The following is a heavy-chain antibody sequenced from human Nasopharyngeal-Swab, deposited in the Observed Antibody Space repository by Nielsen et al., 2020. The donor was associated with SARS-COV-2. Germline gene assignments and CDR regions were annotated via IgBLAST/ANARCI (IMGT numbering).Heavy chain of an antibody. CDR3: ARYDDYYDSSGYAY. CDR1: GFRFDSYA. V-gene: IGHV3-23*01. Sequence: GESLKISCAASGFRFDSYAMSWVRQAPGKGLEWVSAIRGSGITTYYADSVKGRFTISRDNSKNTLYRQMNSLRAEDTAVYYCARYDDYYDSSGYAYWGQGTLVTVSS. J-gene: IGHJ4*02. CDR2: IRGSGITT. D-gene: IGHD3-22*01.